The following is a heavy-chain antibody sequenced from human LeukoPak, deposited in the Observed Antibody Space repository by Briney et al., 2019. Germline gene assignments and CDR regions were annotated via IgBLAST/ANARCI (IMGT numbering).Heavy chain of an antibody. D-gene: IGHD6-13*01. Sequence: PGGSLRLSCAASGFTFSSYGMHWVRQAPGKGLEWVAVIWYGGSNKYYADSVKGRFTISRDNSKNTLYLQMNSLRAEDTAVYYCATMGLEQQLVDYWGQGTLVTVSS. CDR3: ATMGLEQQLVDY. J-gene: IGHJ4*02. CDR2: IWYGGSNK. V-gene: IGHV3-30*02. CDR1: GFTFSSYG.